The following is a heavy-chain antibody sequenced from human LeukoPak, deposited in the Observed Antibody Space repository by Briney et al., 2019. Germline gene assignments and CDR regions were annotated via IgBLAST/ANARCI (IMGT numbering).Heavy chain of an antibody. Sequence: GRSLRLSCAASGFTFSSYGMHWVRQAPGKGLEWVAVISYDGSNKYYADSVKGRFTISRDNSKNTLYLQMNSLRAEDTAVYYCAKLSGGDVNFDYWGHGTLVTVSS. CDR2: ISYDGSNK. V-gene: IGHV3-30*18. J-gene: IGHJ4*01. CDR3: AKLSGGDVNFDY. CDR1: GFTFSSYG. D-gene: IGHD2-21*02.